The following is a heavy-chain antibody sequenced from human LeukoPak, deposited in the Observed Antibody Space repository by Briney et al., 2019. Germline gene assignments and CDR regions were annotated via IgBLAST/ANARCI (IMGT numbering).Heavy chain of an antibody. CDR1: GGTFSSYA. J-gene: IGHJ4*02. CDR3: ARDRLVKNYDFWSGQWN. CDR2: IIPIFGTA. Sequence: SVKVSCKASGGTFSSYAISWVRQAPGQGLEWMGGIIPIFGTANYAQKFQGRVTVTADESTSTAYMELSSLRSEDTAVYYCARDRLVKNYDFWSGQWNWGQGTLVTVSS. D-gene: IGHD3-3*01. V-gene: IGHV1-69*13.